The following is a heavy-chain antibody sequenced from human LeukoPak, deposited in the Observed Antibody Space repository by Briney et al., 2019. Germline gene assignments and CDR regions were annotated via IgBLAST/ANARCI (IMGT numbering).Heavy chain of an antibody. CDR2: INPNSGGT. V-gene: IGHV1-2*02. J-gene: IGHJ4*02. CDR1: GYTFTGYY. Sequence: ASVKVSCKASGYTFTGYYMHWVRQAPGQGLEWMGWINPNSGGTNYAQKFQGRVTMTRDTSTSTVYMELSSLRSEDTAVYYCAREQWLALDYWGQGTLVTVSS. CDR3: AREQWLALDY. D-gene: IGHD6-19*01.